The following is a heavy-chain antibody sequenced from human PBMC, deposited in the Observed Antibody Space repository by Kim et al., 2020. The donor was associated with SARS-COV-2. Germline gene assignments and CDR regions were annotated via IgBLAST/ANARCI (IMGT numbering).Heavy chain of an antibody. D-gene: IGHD2-15*01. CDR3: ARGRGSCSGGSCYDY. J-gene: IGHJ4*02. CDR1: GFTVSSNY. CDR2: IYSGGSA. Sequence: GGSLRLSCAASGFTVSSNYMTWVRQAPGKGLEWISVIYSGGSAYYADSVKGRFTISRDNSKNTLYLQMNSLRAEDTAVYYSARGRGSCSGGSCYDYWGQGTLVTVSS. V-gene: IGHV3-53*01.